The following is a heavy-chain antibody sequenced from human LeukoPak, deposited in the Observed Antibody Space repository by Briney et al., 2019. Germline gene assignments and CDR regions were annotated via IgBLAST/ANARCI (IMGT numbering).Heavy chain of an antibody. J-gene: IGHJ4*02. D-gene: IGHD3-22*01. CDR3: ARGVYDSSGYYPDY. CDR2: IYYSGST. CDR1: GGSISSGDDY. V-gene: IGHV4-30-4*08. Sequence: PSETLSLTCTVSGGSISSGDDYWSWIRQPPGKGLEWIGYIYYSGSTYYNPSLKSRVTISVDTSNNQFSLKLSSVTAADTAVYYCARGVYDSSGYYPDYWGQGTLVTVSS.